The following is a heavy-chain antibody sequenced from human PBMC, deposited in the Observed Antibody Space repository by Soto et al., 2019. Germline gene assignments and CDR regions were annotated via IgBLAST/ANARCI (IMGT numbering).Heavy chain of an antibody. D-gene: IGHD1-26*01. J-gene: IGHJ4*02. CDR3: ARVFSGSYYGIDY. Sequence: QVQLVESGGGVVQPGRSLRLSCAASGFTFSSYGMHWVRQAPGKGLEWVAVIWYDGSNKYYTDSVKGRFTISRDNSKNTLYLQMNSLRGEDTAVYYCARVFSGSYYGIDYWGQGTLVTVSS. V-gene: IGHV3-33*01. CDR2: IWYDGSNK. CDR1: GFTFSSYG.